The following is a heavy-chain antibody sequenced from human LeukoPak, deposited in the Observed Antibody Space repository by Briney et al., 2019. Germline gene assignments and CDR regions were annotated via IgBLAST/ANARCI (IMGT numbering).Heavy chain of an antibody. Sequence: GASVKVSCKASGYTFTSYDINWVRQAPGQGLGWMGRIIPIFGTANYAQKFQGRVTITTDESTSTAYMELSSLRSEDTAVYYCARDSVVTLFDYWGQGTLVTVSS. CDR1: GYTFTSYD. CDR2: IIPIFGTA. V-gene: IGHV1-69*05. CDR3: ARDSVVTLFDY. J-gene: IGHJ4*02. D-gene: IGHD4-23*01.